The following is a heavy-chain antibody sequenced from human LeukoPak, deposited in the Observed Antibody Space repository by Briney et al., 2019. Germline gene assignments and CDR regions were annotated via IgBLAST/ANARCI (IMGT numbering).Heavy chain of an antibody. CDR3: ARDSHGDGIGR. J-gene: IGHJ4*02. CDR2: IYSGDYT. D-gene: IGHD4-17*01. Sequence: GGSLRPSCAASEFTASGTYMSWVRQAPGKGLEWVSVIYSGDYTYYADSVKGRFTISRDNFKNTLYLQMNSLRAEDTAVYYCARDSHGDGIGRWGQGTLVTVSS. V-gene: IGHV3-66*01. CDR1: EFTASGTY.